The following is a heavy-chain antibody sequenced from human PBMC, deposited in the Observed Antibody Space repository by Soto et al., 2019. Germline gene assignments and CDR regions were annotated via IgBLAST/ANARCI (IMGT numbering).Heavy chain of an antibody. CDR1: GFSFSTDS. D-gene: IGHD5-12*01. CDR3: AREIVGTIGPFDF. J-gene: IGHJ4*02. CDR2: ISNDGSLK. Sequence: QVQLVESGGGVVQPGRSLRLSCAASGFSFSTDSIHWVRQSPGKGLEWVAVISNDGSLKFYADSVKGRFTISRDNSKNTLSPQMNSLTTEDSAVYYCAREIVGTIGPFDFWGQGTLVTVSS. V-gene: IGHV3-30-3*01.